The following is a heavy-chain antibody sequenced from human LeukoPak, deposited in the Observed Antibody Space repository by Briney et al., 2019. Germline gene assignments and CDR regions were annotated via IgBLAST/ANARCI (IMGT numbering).Heavy chain of an antibody. V-gene: IGHV3-15*01. Sequence: GGSLRLSCAASGFTFSNAWMSWVRQAPGKGLEWVGRIKSKTDGGTTDYAAPVKGRFTISRDDSKNTLYLQMNSLKTEDTAVYYCTTTAVYYYGSGSYGLFDYWGQGTLVTASS. J-gene: IGHJ4*02. D-gene: IGHD3-10*01. CDR1: GFTFSNAW. CDR3: TTTAVYYYGSGSYGLFDY. CDR2: IKSKTDGGTT.